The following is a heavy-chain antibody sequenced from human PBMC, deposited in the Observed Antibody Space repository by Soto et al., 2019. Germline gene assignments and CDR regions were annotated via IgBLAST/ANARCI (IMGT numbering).Heavy chain of an antibody. Sequence: GGSLRLSCAAPGFTVSSSYMSWVRPAPGEGLEWVSVIYSGGSTYYPDSLRGRFTISRDNSKNTLYLQMKSLRAEATAVYYCARDPPATRHGMDVWGQGTTVTVSS. CDR1: GFTVSSSY. V-gene: IGHV3-53*01. J-gene: IGHJ6*02. CDR2: IYSGGST. CDR3: ARDPPATRHGMDV.